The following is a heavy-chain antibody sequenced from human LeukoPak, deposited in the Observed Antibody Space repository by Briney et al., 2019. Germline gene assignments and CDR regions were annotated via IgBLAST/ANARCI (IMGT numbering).Heavy chain of an antibody. V-gene: IGHV4-61*02. Sequence: PSQTLSLTCTVSGGSISSGSYYWSWIRQPAGKGLEWIGRIYTSGSTNYNPSLKSRVTISVDTSKNQFSLKLSSVTAADTAVYYCARGQEEWLVPIYYFDYWGQGTLVTVSS. J-gene: IGHJ4*02. CDR3: ARGQEEWLVPIYYFDY. D-gene: IGHD6-19*01. CDR1: GGSISSGSYY. CDR2: IYTSGST.